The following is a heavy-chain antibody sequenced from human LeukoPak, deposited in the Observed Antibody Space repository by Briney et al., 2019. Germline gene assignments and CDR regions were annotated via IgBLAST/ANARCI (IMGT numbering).Heavy chain of an antibody. Sequence: PSETLSLTCTVSGGSISSGDYYWSWIRQPPGKGLEWIGYIYYSGSTYYNPSLKSRVTISVDTSKNQFSLKLSSVTAADTAVYYCARGNADRVEQSSDYWGQGTLVTVSS. CDR3: ARGNADRVEQSSDY. D-gene: IGHD1/OR15-1a*01. J-gene: IGHJ4*02. CDR1: GGSISSGDYY. CDR2: IYYSGST. V-gene: IGHV4-30-4*01.